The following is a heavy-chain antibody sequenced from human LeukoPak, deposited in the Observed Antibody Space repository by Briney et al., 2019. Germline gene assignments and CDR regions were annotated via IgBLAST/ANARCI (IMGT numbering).Heavy chain of an antibody. CDR3: VAGKPSDY. V-gene: IGHV3-23*01. CDR1: GFNFSTYW. D-gene: IGHD6-19*01. Sequence: GGSLRLSCAASGFNFSTYWMSWVRQAPGKGLEWVSAISGSGGSTYYADSVKGRFTISRDNSKNTLYLQMNSLRAEDTAVYYGVAGKPSDYWGQGTLVTVSS. J-gene: IGHJ4*02. CDR2: ISGSGGST.